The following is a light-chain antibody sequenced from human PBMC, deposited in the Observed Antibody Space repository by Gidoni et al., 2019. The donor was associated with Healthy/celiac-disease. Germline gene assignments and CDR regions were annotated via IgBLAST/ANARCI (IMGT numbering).Light chain of an antibody. V-gene: IGKV3-20*01. CDR3: QQYGSSHT. Sequence: ELVLTQSPGTLSLSPGERATISCRAMQSVSSSYLAWYQQKPGQAPRLLIYGASRRATGIPDRFSGRGSGTDFTLTISRLEHEYLAVYYCQQYGSSHTFXPXTKVDIK. CDR2: GAS. J-gene: IGKJ3*01. CDR1: QSVSSSY.